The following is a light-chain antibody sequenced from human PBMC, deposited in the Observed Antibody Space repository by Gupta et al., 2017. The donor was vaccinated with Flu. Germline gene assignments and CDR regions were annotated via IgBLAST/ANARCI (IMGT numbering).Light chain of an antibody. V-gene: IGKV1-9*01. CDR1: QDINSY. CDR3: QQLNSYPQT. Sequence: DIQLTQSPSFLAASVGDRVTITCRASQDINSYLAWYQQTPGKVPRLLIYTASTLQVGVPSRFSGSGSETEFTLTISSLQPEDFATYYCQQLNSYPQTFGQGTKLEIK. CDR2: TAS. J-gene: IGKJ1*01.